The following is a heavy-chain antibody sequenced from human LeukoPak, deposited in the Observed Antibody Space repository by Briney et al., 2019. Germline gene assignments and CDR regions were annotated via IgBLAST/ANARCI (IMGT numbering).Heavy chain of an antibody. CDR3: AKYVLLSYPTLEDY. Sequence: SQTLLLTCTVSGGSISYGSYYWSWIPQPAGKGLERIGRIYTSGSTDYYASLQCRVTISVDTSTHHFSLKLSSVTASATALYLCAKYVLLSYPTLEDYWGQGTLVTVSS. D-gene: IGHD3-16*02. V-gene: IGHV4-61*02. CDR2: IYTSGST. CDR1: GGSISYGSYY. J-gene: IGHJ4*02.